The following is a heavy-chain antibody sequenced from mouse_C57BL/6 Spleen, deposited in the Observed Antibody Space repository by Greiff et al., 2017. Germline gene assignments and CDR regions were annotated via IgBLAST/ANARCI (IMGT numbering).Heavy chain of an antibody. J-gene: IGHJ2*01. CDR2: IDPANGNT. D-gene: IGHD1-1*01. CDR1: GFNFKTTY. Sequence: EVKLVESVAELVRPGASVKLSCTASGFNFKTTYMHWVKQRPEQGLEWIGRIDPANGNTKYAPKFQGKATITADTSSNTAYLQLSSLTSEDTAIYYWAREELFAIITTVVAIDYWGQGTTLTVSS. V-gene: IGHV14-3*01. CDR3: AREELFAIITTVVAIDY.